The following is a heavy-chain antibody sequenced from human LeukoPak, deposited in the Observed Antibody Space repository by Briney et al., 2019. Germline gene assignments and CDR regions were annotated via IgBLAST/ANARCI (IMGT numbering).Heavy chain of an antibody. Sequence: ASVTVSCKASGYTFTGYYLHWVRQAPGQGLEWMGWINPNNGGTTYAQKFQGRVTMTRDMSISTAYMELQRLRSDDTAVYYCAKQPRPIVVVPAAIRFDYWGQGTLVTVSS. J-gene: IGHJ4*02. CDR3: AKQPRPIVVVPAAIRFDY. CDR1: GYTFTGYY. V-gene: IGHV1-2*02. CDR2: INPNNGGT. D-gene: IGHD2-2*01.